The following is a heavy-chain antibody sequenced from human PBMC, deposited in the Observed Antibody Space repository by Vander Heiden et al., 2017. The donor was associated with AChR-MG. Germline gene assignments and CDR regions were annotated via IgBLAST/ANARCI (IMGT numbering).Heavy chain of an antibody. CDR3: AKHSGDDGDYFTVWYFKH. J-gene: IGHJ1*01. Sequence: EVQLLESGGGLVQPGGSLRLSCAASGFTFSSYAMSWVRQAPGKGLEWVSAISGSGGSTYYAESVKGRVTISRDNSKNTLYRQMNSLRAEETAVYYCAKHSGDDGDYFTVWYFKHWGQGTLVTVSS. CDR1: GFTFSSYA. CDR2: ISGSGGST. D-gene: IGHD4-17*01. V-gene: IGHV3-23*01.